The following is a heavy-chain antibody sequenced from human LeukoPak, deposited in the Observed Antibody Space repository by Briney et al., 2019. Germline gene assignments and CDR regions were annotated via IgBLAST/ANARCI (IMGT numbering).Heavy chain of an antibody. V-gene: IGHV4-34*01. CDR2: INHSGST. J-gene: IGHJ4*02. D-gene: IGHD7-27*01. Sequence: SETLSLTCTVSGGSISSYYWSWIRQPPGKGLEWIGEINHSGSTNYNPSLKSRATISIDTSKKQFSLNLKSVTAADTAVYYCARIPGDRPDDWGQGTLVTVS. CDR3: ARIPGDRPDD. CDR1: GGSISSYY.